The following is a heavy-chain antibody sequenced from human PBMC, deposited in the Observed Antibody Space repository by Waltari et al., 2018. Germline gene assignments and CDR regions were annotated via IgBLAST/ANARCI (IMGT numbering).Heavy chain of an antibody. D-gene: IGHD1-26*01. CDR3: ARDGELSGAIPFDY. Sequence: EVRLMESGGGLVQPGGSLRLSCAASGFSFNTSWMSWVRQAPGKGVGWGANRKGDGNVKHYVDSVRGRFTSSRDNARSSLYLQMDSLRAEDTAVYYCARDGELSGAIPFDYWGQGTLVTVSS. J-gene: IGHJ4*02. CDR1: GFSFNTSW. V-gene: IGHV3-7*01. CDR2: RKGDGNVK.